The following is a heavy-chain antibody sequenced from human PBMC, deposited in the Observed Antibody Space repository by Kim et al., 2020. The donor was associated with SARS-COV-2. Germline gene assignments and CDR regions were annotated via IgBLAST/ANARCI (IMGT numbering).Heavy chain of an antibody. Sequence: YPGDSDTGYSPSFQGQGTISADKSISTAYLQWSSLKASDTAMYYCARIGDYWGQGTLVTVSS. D-gene: IGHD2-15*01. V-gene: IGHV5-51*01. J-gene: IGHJ4*02. CDR2: YPGDSDT. CDR3: ARIGDY.